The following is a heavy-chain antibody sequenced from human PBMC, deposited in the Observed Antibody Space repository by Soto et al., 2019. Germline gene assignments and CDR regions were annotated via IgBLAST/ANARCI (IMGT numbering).Heavy chain of an antibody. J-gene: IGHJ4*02. CDR3: ASSSGYYYRSFDY. Sequence: SVKVSCKASGGTFSSYAISWVRHSPGQGLEWMGGIIPIFGTANYAQKFQGRVTITADESTSTAYMELSSLRSEDTAVYYCASSSGYYYRSFDYWGQGTLVTVSS. CDR1: GGTFSSYA. V-gene: IGHV1-69*13. D-gene: IGHD3-22*01. CDR2: IIPIFGTA.